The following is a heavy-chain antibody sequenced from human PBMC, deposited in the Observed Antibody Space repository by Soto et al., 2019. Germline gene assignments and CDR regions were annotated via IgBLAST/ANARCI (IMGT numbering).Heavy chain of an antibody. V-gene: IGHV4-31*03. CDR2: IYYSDTT. CDR3: ARHGPGYTSSWYGDY. CDR1: GASISNGGYL. J-gene: IGHJ4*02. D-gene: IGHD6-13*01. Sequence: SETLSLTCTVSGASISNGGYLWSWIRQHPGKGLEWIGYIYYSDTTLYNPSLESRVTMSLDTSKNQFSLKLSSATAADTAMYYCARHGPGYTSSWYGDYWGQGTLVTVSS.